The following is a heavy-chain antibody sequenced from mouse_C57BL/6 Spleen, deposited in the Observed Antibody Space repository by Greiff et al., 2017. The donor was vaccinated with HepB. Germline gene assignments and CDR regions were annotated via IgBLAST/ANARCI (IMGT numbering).Heavy chain of an antibody. CDR2: ISSGGSYT. CDR3: ARHHGAMDY. CDR1: GFTFSSYG. V-gene: IGHV5-6*01. Sequence: EVKLMESGGDLVKPGGSLKLSCAASGFTFSSYGMSWVRQTPDKRLEWVATISSGGSYTYYPDSVKGRFTISRDNAKNTLYLQMSSLKSEDTAMYYCARHHGAMDYWGQGTSVTVSS. J-gene: IGHJ4*01.